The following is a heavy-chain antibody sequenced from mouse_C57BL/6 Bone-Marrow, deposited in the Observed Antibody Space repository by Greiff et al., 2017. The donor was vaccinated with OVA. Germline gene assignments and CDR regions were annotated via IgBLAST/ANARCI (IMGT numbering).Heavy chain of an antibody. D-gene: IGHD2-4*01. Sequence: QVQLQQSGAELARPGASVKLSCKASGYTFTSYGISWVKQRTGQGLEWIGEIYPRSGNTYYNEKFKGKATLTADTSSSTAYMELRSLTSEDSAVYFCARDYDYSAWFAYWGQGTRVTVSA. V-gene: IGHV1-81*01. CDR1: GYTFTSYG. J-gene: IGHJ3*01. CDR3: ARDYDYSAWFAY. CDR2: IYPRSGNT.